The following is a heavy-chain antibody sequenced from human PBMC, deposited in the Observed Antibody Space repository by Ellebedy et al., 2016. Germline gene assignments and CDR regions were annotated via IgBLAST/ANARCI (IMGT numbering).Heavy chain of an antibody. CDR1: GLTFSTHK. CDR2: ISLSSENK. Sequence: GGSLRLSCAASGLTFSTHKMNWVRQAPGKGLEWVSSISLSSENKHYADSVRGRFIISRDNARNSVFLQMNSLRAEDTAFYYYAARFDGPLNHWGQGTLVTVSS. CDR3: AARFDGPLNH. J-gene: IGHJ4*02. D-gene: IGHD2-8*01. V-gene: IGHV3-48*03.